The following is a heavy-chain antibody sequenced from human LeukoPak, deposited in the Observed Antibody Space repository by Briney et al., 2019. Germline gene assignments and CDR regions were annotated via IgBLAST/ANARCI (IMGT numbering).Heavy chain of an antibody. Sequence: SETLSLTCTVSGGAISSSRHSWTWIRQPPGKGLEWIGIIYYNGSTYYNPSLKSRVTISVDTSKNQFSLKLSSVTAADIAVYYCATGKVSPTYGFWIGPIDYWGQGTLVTVSS. J-gene: IGHJ4*02. CDR3: ATGKVSPTYGFWIGPIDY. D-gene: IGHD3-3*01. CDR2: IYYNGST. CDR1: GGAISSSRHS. V-gene: IGHV4-39*07.